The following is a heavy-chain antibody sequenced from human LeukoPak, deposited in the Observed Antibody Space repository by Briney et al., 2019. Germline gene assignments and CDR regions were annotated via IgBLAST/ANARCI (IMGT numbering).Heavy chain of an antibody. CDR3: ARGGYYGSGSYYNVRTYWYFDY. CDR1: GGSFSGYY. D-gene: IGHD3-10*01. CDR2: INHSGST. J-gene: IGHJ4*02. Sequence: SETLSLTCAVYGGSFSGYYWSWIRQPPGKGLEWIGEINHSGSTNYNPSVKGRVTISVDTSKNQFSLKLSSVTAADTAVYYCARGGYYGSGSYYNVRTYWYFDYWGQGTLVTVSS. V-gene: IGHV4-34*01.